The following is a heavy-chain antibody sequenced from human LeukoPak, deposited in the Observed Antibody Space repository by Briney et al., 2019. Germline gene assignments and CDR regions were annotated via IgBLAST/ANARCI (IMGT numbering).Heavy chain of an antibody. V-gene: IGHV3-7*01. Sequence: GGSLRLPCAVSGFTFSGFWMSWVRQAPGKGLEWVANINQDGTERYYVDSVKGRFTISRDNAKSSLYLQMNSLRVEDTAVYYCARDQVGPEDWGQGTLVTVSS. CDR2: INQDGTER. D-gene: IGHD1-26*01. CDR1: GFTFSGFW. CDR3: ARDQVGPED. J-gene: IGHJ4*02.